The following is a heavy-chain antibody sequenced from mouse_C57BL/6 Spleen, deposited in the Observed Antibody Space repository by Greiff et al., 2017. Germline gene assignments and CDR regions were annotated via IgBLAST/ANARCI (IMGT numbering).Heavy chain of an antibody. CDR2: INPNNGGT. D-gene: IGHD2-3*01. V-gene: IGHV1-22*01. Sequence: VQLQQSGPELVKPGASVKMSCKASGYTFTDYNMHWVKQSHGKSLEWIGYINPNNGGTSYNQKFKGKATLTVNKSSSTAYMELRSLTSEDSAVYYCARSGYDGYYEGFDYWGQGTTLTVSS. J-gene: IGHJ2*01. CDR1: GYTFTDYN. CDR3: ARSGYDGYYEGFDY.